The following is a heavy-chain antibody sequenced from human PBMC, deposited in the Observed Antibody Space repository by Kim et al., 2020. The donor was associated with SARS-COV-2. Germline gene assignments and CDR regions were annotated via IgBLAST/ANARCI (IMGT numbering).Heavy chain of an antibody. CDR3: ARTYGDYLEGRVRPFDY. CDR2: INPNSGGT. CDR1: GYTFTGYY. V-gene: IGHV1-2*02. J-gene: IGHJ4*02. D-gene: IGHD4-17*01. Sequence: ASVKVSCKASGYTFTGYYMHWVRQAPGQGLEWMGWINPNSGGTNYAQKFQGRVTMTRDTSISTAYMELSRLRSDDTAVYYCARTYGDYLEGRVRPFDYWGQGTLVTVSS.